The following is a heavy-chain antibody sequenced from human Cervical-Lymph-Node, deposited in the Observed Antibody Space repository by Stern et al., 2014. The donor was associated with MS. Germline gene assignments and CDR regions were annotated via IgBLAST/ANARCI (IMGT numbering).Heavy chain of an antibody. V-gene: IGHV1-69*01. CDR3: ARLGSGYDSSYLDF. CDR1: GGTFSTDK. CDR2: IIPIFGTA. J-gene: IGHJ4*02. Sequence: LVESGSEAKKPGSSVKVSCKVSGGTFSTDKISWVRQAPGQGLEWMGAIIPIFGTADYAQRFQDRVTIIADESTSEVHMELSSLRSEDTGVYYCARLGSGYDSSYLDFWGQGTLVTVSS. D-gene: IGHD5-12*01.